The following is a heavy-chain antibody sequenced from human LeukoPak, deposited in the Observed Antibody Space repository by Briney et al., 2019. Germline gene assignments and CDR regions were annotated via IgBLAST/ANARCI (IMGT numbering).Heavy chain of an antibody. CDR1: GFTFSSYS. CDR2: ISSSSSYI. D-gene: IGHD6-13*01. Sequence: GGSLRLSCAASGFTFSSYSMNWVRQAPGKGLEWVSSISSSSSYIYYADSVKGRFTISRDNAKNSLYLQMNSLRAEDTAVYYCASGLSAAIDYFDYWGQGTPVTVSS. CDR3: ASGLSAAIDYFDY. V-gene: IGHV3-21*01. J-gene: IGHJ4*02.